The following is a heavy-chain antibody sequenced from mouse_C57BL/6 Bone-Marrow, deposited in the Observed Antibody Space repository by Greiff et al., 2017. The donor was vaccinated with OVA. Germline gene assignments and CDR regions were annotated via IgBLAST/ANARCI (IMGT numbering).Heavy chain of an antibody. Sequence: VQLQQSGTVLARPGASVKMSCKTSGYTFTSYWMHWVKQRPGQGLEWIGAIYPGNSDTSYNQKFKGKAKLTAVTSASTAYMELSSLTNEDSAVYYCTRRKSTGPAWFAYWGQGTLVTVSA. J-gene: IGHJ3*01. CDR1: GYTFTSYW. CDR2: IYPGNSDT. V-gene: IGHV1-5*01. CDR3: TRRKSTGPAWFAY. D-gene: IGHD3-2*01.